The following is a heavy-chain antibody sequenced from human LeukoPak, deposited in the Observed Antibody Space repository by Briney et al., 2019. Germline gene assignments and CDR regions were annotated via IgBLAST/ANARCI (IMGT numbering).Heavy chain of an antibody. CDR2: INTSGGST. CDR3: ARGTGIAAAVTSLFQY. D-gene: IGHD6-13*01. V-gene: IGHV1-46*01. J-gene: IGHJ1*01. Sequence: ASVKVSCKASGYTFTSYYMHWVRQAPGQGPDWMGVINTSGGSTSYAQKFQGRVTMTRDTSTSTVYMELSSLRSEDTAVYYCARGTGIAAAVTSLFQYWGQGTLVTVSS. CDR1: GYTFTSYY.